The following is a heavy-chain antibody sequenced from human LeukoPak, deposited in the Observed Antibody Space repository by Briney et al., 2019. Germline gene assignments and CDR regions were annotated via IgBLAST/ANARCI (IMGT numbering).Heavy chain of an antibody. CDR1: GFTFSSYA. D-gene: IGHD3-22*01. J-gene: IGHJ4*02. Sequence: GGSLRLSCAASGFTFSSYAMHWVRQAPGKGLEWVAVMSYDGSNKYYADSVKGRFTISRDNSKNTLYLQMNSLRVEDTAVYYCATSAGGGYHYFDYWGQGILVTVSS. CDR2: MSYDGSNK. CDR3: ATSAGGGYHYFDY. V-gene: IGHV3-30*04.